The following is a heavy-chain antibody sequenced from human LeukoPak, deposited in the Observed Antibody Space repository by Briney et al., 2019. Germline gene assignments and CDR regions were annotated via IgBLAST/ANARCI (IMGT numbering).Heavy chain of an antibody. V-gene: IGHV3-21*04. CDR3: TRGNWKSNHYWYFDL. CDR1: GFTFSSYE. Sequence: GGSLRLSCAASGFTFSSYEMNWVRQAPGKGLEWVSSISSSSSYIYYADSVKGRFTISRDNAKNSLYLQMNSLKTEDTAVYYCTRGNWKSNHYWYFDLWGRGTLVTVSS. D-gene: IGHD1-20*01. J-gene: IGHJ2*01. CDR2: ISSSSSYI.